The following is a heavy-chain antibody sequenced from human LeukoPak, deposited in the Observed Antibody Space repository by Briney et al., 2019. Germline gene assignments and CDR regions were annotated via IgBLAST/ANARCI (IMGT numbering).Heavy chain of an antibody. CDR2: LSGSGITT. J-gene: IGHJ4*01. CDR3: GKGIYSRGWSYFEY. CDR1: GFTFSNSA. Sequence: GGSLRLSCAASGFTFSNSAMSWVRQAPGKGLEWVSTLSGSGITTYYADSVKGRFTISRDNSKNTLYLQMNSLRAEDTAVYYCGKGIYSRGWSYFEYWGHGTLVTVSS. V-gene: IGHV3-23*01. D-gene: IGHD6-19*01.